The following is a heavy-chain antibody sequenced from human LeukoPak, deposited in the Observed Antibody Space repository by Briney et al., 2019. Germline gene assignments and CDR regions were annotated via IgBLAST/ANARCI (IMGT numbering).Heavy chain of an antibody. V-gene: IGHV3-53*01. J-gene: IGHJ2*01. CDR3: ATITIFQRPRGRYFDL. CDR1: GFTVSTNY. D-gene: IGHD3-9*01. CDR2: IYSGGST. Sequence: QTGGSLRLSCAASGFTVSTNYMSWVRQAPGKGLEWVSVIYSGGSTYYADSVKGRFTISRDNSKNTLYLQMNSLRAEDTAVYYCATITIFQRPRGRYFDLWGRGTLVTVSS.